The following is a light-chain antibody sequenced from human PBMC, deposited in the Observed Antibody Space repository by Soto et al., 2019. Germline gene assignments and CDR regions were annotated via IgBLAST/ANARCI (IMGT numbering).Light chain of an antibody. CDR3: QQYGSSGT. V-gene: IGKV3-20*01. J-gene: IGKJ1*01. Sequence: EIVLTQSPGTLSLSPGETATLSCRASRSVSSNYLAWYQQRPGQAPRLLINRASNRATGIPDRFSGSGSGTDFTLTISRLEPEDFAVYYCQQYGSSGTFGQGTKVDIK. CDR1: RSVSSNY. CDR2: RAS.